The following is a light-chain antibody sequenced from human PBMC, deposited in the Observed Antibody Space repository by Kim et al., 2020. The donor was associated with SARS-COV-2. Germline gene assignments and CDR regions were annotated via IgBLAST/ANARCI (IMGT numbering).Light chain of an antibody. Sequence: DIQLTQSPSFLSASVGDRVTITCRASHGISSYLAWYQQKPGKAPKLLIYAASTLQSGVPSRFSGSGSGTEFTLTISSLQPEDFATYYCQQLNSYPLTFGGGTKVDIK. CDR1: HGISSY. CDR3: QQLNSYPLT. J-gene: IGKJ4*01. V-gene: IGKV1-9*01. CDR2: AAS.